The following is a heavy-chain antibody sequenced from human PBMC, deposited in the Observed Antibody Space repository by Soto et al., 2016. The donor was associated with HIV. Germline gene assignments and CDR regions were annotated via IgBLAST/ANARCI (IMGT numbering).Heavy chain of an antibody. J-gene: IGHJ6*03. CDR2: IYYSGST. V-gene: IGHV4-59*01. CDR1: GDSISSYY. Sequence: QVQLQESGPGLVKPSETLSLICTVSGDSISSYYWSWIRQPPGKGLEWIGDIYYSGSTNYNPSLKSRVTISVDTSKNQVSLKLSSVTAADTAVYYCARVIGXRGGRYCSGGRCYSGYYYYMDVWGQRDHGQRLL. CDR3: ARVIGXRGGRYCSGGRCYSGYYYYMDV. D-gene: IGHD2-15*01.